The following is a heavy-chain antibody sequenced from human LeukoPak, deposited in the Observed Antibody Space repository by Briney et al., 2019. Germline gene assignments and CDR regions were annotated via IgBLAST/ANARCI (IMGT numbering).Heavy chain of an antibody. V-gene: IGHV3-23*01. CDR2: ISGSGGNT. D-gene: IGHD2-15*01. J-gene: IGHJ6*02. CDR3: AKDLSYCSGGTCYTSRYYGMDV. Sequence: GGSLRLSCAASGFTFFNYAMSWVRHSPGKGLEWVSIISGSGGNTNYADSVKGRFTISRDNSNNTLYLQMNSLRAEDTAVYYCAKDLSYCSGGTCYTSRYYGMDVWGQGTTVTVSS. CDR1: GFTFFNYA.